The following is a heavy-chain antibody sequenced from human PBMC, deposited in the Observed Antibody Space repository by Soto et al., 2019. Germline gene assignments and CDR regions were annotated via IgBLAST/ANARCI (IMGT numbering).Heavy chain of an antibody. CDR1: GGSISSSSYY. V-gene: IGHV4-39*01. J-gene: IGHJ4*02. Sequence: SETLSLTCTVSGGSISSSSYYWGWIRQPPGKGLEWIGSIYYSGSTYDNPSLKSRVTISVDTSKNQFSLKLSSVTAADTAVYYCATTPAGDYDFWSGYYSGDYWGQGTLVTVSS. CDR3: ATTPAGDYDFWSGYYSGDY. D-gene: IGHD3-3*01. CDR2: IYYSGST.